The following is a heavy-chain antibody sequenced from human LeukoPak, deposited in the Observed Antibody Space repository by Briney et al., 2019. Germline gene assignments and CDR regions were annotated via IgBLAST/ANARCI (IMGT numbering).Heavy chain of an antibody. CDR1: GFTFSSYA. D-gene: IGHD6-13*01. Sequence: GGSLRLSCADSGFTFSSYAMSWVRQAPGKGLEWVSAISGSGGSTYYADSVKGRFTISRDTSKNTLYLQMNSLRPEDTAVYYCAKDMVAAANWFDPWGQGTLVTVSS. CDR3: AKDMVAAANWFDP. CDR2: ISGSGGST. J-gene: IGHJ5*02. V-gene: IGHV3-23*01.